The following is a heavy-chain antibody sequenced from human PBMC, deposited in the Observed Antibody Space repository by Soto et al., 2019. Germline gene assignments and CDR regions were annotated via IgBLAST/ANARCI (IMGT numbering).Heavy chain of an antibody. D-gene: IGHD3-22*01. Sequence: EVQLVQSGGGLGQLGGSLRLSCEASGFTFRSYWMHCVRQGPGKELAWVSRISSDGSSTNYADSVKGRFTISRDNAKNVLYLQMNSTRAEDTAVNYCAICWYYYISSSYFSSDAIDIRGHGTMVNVTS. CDR1: GFTFRSYW. J-gene: IGHJ3*02. CDR2: ISSDGSST. CDR3: AICWYYYISSSYFSSDAIDI. V-gene: IGHV3-74*01.